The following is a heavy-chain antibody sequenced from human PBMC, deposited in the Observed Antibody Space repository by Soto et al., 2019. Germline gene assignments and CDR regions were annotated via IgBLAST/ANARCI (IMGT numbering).Heavy chain of an antibody. Sequence: GASVKVSCNASGYTFTGYYMHWVRQAPGQGLEWMGWINPNSGGTNYAQKFQGRVTMTRDTSISTAYMELSRLRSDDTAVYYCARWGAYSSSSIDYWGQGTLVTVSS. CDR1: GYTFTGYY. CDR3: ARWGAYSSSSIDY. J-gene: IGHJ4*02. CDR2: INPNSGGT. D-gene: IGHD6-13*01. V-gene: IGHV1-2*02.